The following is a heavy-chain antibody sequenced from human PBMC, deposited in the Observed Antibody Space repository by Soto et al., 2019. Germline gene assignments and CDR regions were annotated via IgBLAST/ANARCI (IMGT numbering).Heavy chain of an antibody. CDR1: GLSFSTFA. Sequence: EVQILESGGGLIQPGGSLRLSCAASGLSFSTFAMTWVRQAPGKGLEWVSTIISTGISTYYADSAKGRFTISRANSKNTLYLQMNSLRAEDSAVYYCAKGNYGDYGGFDPWCHGTMVTVSS. CDR2: IISTGIST. CDR3: AKGNYGDYGGFDP. V-gene: IGHV3-23*01. D-gene: IGHD4-17*01. J-gene: IGHJ5*02.